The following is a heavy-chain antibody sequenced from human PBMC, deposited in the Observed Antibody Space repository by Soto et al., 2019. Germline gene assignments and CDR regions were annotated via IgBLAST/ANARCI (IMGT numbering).Heavy chain of an antibody. J-gene: IGHJ6*02. CDR3: AWETGAPYYYGLDV. Sequence: QLVQSGEEVKEHGESLKISCKGSGYNFPNFWIGWVRQVPGKGREWMGVIYPGDSDTRYSPSFQGQVTISADKSISTAYLQWNSLEASDSAIYCFAWETGAPYYYGLDVWGQGTTVTVSS. CDR2: IYPGDSDT. D-gene: IGHD1-26*01. CDR1: GYNFPNFW. V-gene: IGHV5-51*01.